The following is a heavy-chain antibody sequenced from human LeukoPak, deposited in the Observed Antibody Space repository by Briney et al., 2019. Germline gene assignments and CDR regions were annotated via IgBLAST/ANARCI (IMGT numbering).Heavy chain of an antibody. CDR2: IYHSGST. D-gene: IGHD6-19*01. Sequence: SETLSLTCAVSGGSISSSNWWSWVRQPPGKGLEWIGEIYHSGSTNYNPSLKSRVTISVDKSKNQLSLKLSSVTAADTAVYYCARVRIAVAGTPFDYWGQGTLVTVSS. J-gene: IGHJ4*02. V-gene: IGHV4-4*02. CDR3: ARVRIAVAGTPFDY. CDR1: GGSISSSNW.